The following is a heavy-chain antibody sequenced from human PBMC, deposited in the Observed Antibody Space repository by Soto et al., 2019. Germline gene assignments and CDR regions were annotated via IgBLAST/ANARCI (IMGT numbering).Heavy chain of an antibody. V-gene: IGHV3-30-3*01. J-gene: IGHJ4*02. CDR3: GRCSSTSCHLGSDY. CDR2: ISHDGSNK. Sequence: QVQLVESGGGVVQPGRSLRLSCAASGFTFSSYAMHWVHQAPGKGLEWVALISHDGSNKYYADSVKGRFTISRDNSKNTLDRQMNSLRTEDTSVYYCGRCSSTSCHLGSDYWGQGTLVTVSS. D-gene: IGHD2-2*01. CDR1: GFTFSSYA.